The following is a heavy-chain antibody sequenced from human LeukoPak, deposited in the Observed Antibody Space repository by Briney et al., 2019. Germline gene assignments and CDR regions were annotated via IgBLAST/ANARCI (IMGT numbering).Heavy chain of an antibody. CDR3: ARASYCSGGSCYSDY. CDR1: GYTFTSYS. J-gene: IGHJ4*02. V-gene: IGHV1-18*01. CDR2: ISAYNGNT. D-gene: IGHD2-15*01. Sequence: GASVKVSCKASGYTFTSYSISWVRQAPAPGLEWMGWISAYNGNTIYAHKVKGRVTMTTDTSTSTAYMELRSLKSDDTAVYYCARASYCSGGSCYSDYWGQGTLVTVSS.